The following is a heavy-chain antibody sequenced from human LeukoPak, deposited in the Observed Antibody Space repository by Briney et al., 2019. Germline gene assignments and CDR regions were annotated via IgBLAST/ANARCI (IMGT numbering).Heavy chain of an antibody. D-gene: IGHD3-10*01. CDR3: ARALLLWFGELSGFEN. CDR2: TYYRSKWYN. V-gene: IGHV6-1*01. CDR1: GDSVSSNSAA. J-gene: IGHJ4*02. Sequence: SQTLSLTCAISGDSVSSNSAAWNWIRQSPSRGLEWLGRTYYRSKWYNDYAVSVKSRITINPDTSKNQFSLQLNSVTPEDTAVYYCARALLLWFGELSGFENWGQGTLVTVSS.